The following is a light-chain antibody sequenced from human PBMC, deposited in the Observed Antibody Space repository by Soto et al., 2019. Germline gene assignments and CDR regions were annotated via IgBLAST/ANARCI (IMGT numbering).Light chain of an antibody. CDR2: GAS. CDR1: QSVRNSY. J-gene: IGKJ1*01. Sequence: PGERATLSCRVSQSVRNSYLAWYQQKPGQAPRLLIYGASSRATGIPDRFSGSGSGTDFTLTISRLEPEDFALYYCQQYHTSPLTFGKGTKVDIK. CDR3: QQYHTSPLT. V-gene: IGKV3-20*01.